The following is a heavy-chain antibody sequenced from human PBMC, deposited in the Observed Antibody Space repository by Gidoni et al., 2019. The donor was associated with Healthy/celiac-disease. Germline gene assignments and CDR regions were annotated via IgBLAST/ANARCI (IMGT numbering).Heavy chain of an antibody. J-gene: IGHJ4*02. CDR3: AKGGWLQMGVFDY. CDR1: GLPFDDYA. Sequence: EVQLVESGGGLVQPGRSLRLSCAASGLPFDDYAMHWVRQAPGKGLEWVSGISWNSGSIGYADSVKGRFTISRDNAKNSLYLKMNSLRAEDTALYYCAKGGWLQMGVFDYWGQGTLVTVSS. V-gene: IGHV3-9*01. D-gene: IGHD3-10*01. CDR2: ISWNSGSI.